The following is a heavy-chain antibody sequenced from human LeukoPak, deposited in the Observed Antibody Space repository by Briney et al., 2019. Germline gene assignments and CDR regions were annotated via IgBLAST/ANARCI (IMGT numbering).Heavy chain of an antibody. D-gene: IGHD2-2*01. CDR3: AKDMGPGHQLLLALDY. V-gene: IGHV3-23*01. CDR2: ISGSGGST. Sequence: GGSLRLSFAASGFTFSSYAMSWVRQAPGKGLEWVSAISGSGGSTYYADSVKGRFTISRDNSKNTLYLQMNSLRAEDTAVYYCAKDMGPGHQLLLALDYWGQGTLVTVSS. J-gene: IGHJ4*02. CDR1: GFTFSSYA.